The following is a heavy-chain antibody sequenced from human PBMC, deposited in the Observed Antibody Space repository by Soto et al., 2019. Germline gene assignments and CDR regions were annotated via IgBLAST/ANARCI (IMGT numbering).Heavy chain of an antibody. Sequence: ASVKVSCKVSGYSLTELSMHWVRQAPGKGLEWMGGFDPEDGETIYAQKFQGRVTMTEDTSTDTAYMELSSLRSEDTAVYYCATDPFYYDDTTGYYNMDVWSQGTTVTVSS. J-gene: IGHJ6*02. D-gene: IGHD3-22*01. V-gene: IGHV1-24*01. CDR2: FDPEDGET. CDR3: ATDPFYYDDTTGYYNMDV. CDR1: GYSLTELS.